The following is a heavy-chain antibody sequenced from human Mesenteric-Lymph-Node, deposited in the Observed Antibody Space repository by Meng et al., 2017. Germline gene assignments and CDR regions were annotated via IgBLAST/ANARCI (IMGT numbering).Heavy chain of an antibody. CDR3: ARDCPGAAGIRYYFDY. CDR2: ISSSSSDI. CDR1: GFTFSSYS. V-gene: IGHV3-21*01. D-gene: IGHD6-13*01. Sequence: GESLKISCAASGFTFSSYSMNWVRQAPGKGLEWVSSISSSSSDIYYADSVKGRFTISRDNAKNSLYLQMNSLRAEDTAVYYCARDCPGAAGIRYYFDYWGQGTLVTVSS. J-gene: IGHJ4*02.